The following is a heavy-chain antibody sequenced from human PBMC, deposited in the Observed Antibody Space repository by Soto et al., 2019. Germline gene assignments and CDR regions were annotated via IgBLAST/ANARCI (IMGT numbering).Heavy chain of an antibody. V-gene: IGHV1-18*01. J-gene: IGHJ4*02. D-gene: IGHD6-19*01. CDR2: ISAYNGNT. CDR3: ARAVAGPLFSDD. CDR1: GYTFTSYG. Sequence: QVQLVQSGAEVKKPGASVKVSCKASGYTFTSYGISWVRQAPGQGLEWMGWISAYNGNTNYAQKLQGRVTMTTDTPTSPAYRELRSLRSADTAGYYGARAVAGPLFSDDWGQGTLVTVSS.